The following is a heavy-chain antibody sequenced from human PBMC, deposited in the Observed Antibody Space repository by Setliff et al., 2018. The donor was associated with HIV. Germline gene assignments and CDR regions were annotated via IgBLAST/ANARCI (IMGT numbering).Heavy chain of an antibody. Sequence: GGSLRLSCAASGFIFSNAWMTWVRQAPGKGLEWVSALSTSGDSTYYADSVKGRFTISRDNSKNTLYLQMNSLRAEDTAVYYCAKDNTWIPNGFDYWGQGTLVTVSS. CDR2: LSTSGDST. CDR1: GFIFSNAW. CDR3: AKDNTWIPNGFDY. J-gene: IGHJ4*02. D-gene: IGHD5-18*01. V-gene: IGHV3-23*01.